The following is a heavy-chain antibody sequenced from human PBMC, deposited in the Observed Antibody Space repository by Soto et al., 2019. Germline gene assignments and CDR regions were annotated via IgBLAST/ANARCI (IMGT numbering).Heavy chain of an antibody. J-gene: IGHJ5*02. Sequence: APVKVSCKASGGTFSSYAISWVRQAPGQGLEWMGGIIPIFGTANYAQKFQGRVTITGDESTSTAYMELSSLRSEDTAVYYCAGSPVAGTFWFDPWGQGTLVTVSS. D-gene: IGHD6-19*01. CDR2: IIPIFGTA. CDR1: GGTFSSYA. V-gene: IGHV1-69*13. CDR3: AGSPVAGTFWFDP.